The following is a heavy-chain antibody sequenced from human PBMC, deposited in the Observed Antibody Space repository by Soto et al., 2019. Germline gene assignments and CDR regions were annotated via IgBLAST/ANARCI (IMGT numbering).Heavy chain of an antibody. CDR2: MNPDSGNK. Sequence: QVQLVQSGAEVKKPGASVKVSCKASGYTFTNYDIHWVRQATGQGLEWMGWMNPDSGNKGQSKQFQGRVTMTRDTAKSTAYMEMSSLRFEDTAVYYCARGRFRRTWFDPWGQGTLVTVSS. CDR1: GYTFTNYD. CDR3: ARGRFRRTWFDP. V-gene: IGHV1-8*01. J-gene: IGHJ5*02. D-gene: IGHD3-16*01.